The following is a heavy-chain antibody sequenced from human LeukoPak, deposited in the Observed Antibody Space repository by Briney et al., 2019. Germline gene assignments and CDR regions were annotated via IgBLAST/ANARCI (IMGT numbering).Heavy chain of an antibody. Sequence: ASAKVSCKTSGYIFAHNGISWVRQAPGQGPEWMGWISAYNGDTNYAQNFQGRVTMTRDTSTSTVYMELRSLRSEDTAVYYCARAYYGDYGFDPWGQGTLVTVSS. CDR1: GYIFAHNG. CDR3: ARAYYGDYGFDP. D-gene: IGHD4-17*01. J-gene: IGHJ5*02. V-gene: IGHV1-18*01. CDR2: ISAYNGDT.